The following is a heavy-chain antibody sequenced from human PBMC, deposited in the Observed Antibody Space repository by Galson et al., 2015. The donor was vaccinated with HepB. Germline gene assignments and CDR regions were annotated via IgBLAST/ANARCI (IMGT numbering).Heavy chain of an antibody. Sequence: SLRLSCAASGFTFGDYAMSWVRQAPGKGLEWVGFIRSKAYGGTTEYAASVKGRFTISRDDSKSIAYLQMNSLKTEDTAVYYCTRALEQWLVSVDYYYGMDVWGQGTTVTVSS. CDR2: IRSKAYGGTT. D-gene: IGHD6-19*01. CDR3: TRALEQWLVSVDYYYGMDV. J-gene: IGHJ6*02. V-gene: IGHV3-49*04. CDR1: GFTFGDYA.